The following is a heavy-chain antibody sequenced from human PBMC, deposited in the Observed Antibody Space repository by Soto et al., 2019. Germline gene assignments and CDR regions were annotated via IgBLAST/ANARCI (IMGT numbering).Heavy chain of an antibody. Sequence: SGPTLVNPTETLTLTCTVSGLSLTNGRLGVSWIRQPPGKALERLAHIFSTDDKPYSPSLKSRLTISKDISRRQVVLTMPNMDPVDSATYYCALIKDCSRPDCYLAPFDPWGQGTLVTVSS. J-gene: IGHJ5*02. CDR1: GLSLTNGRLG. V-gene: IGHV2-26*01. D-gene: IGHD2-2*01. CDR2: IFSTDDK. CDR3: ALIKDCSRPDCYLAPFDP.